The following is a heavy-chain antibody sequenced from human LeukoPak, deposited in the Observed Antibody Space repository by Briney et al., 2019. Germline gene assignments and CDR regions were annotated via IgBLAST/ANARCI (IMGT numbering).Heavy chain of an antibody. V-gene: IGHV1-24*01. CDR3: ATKPYDSATYYFDY. CDR2: FDPEDGET. J-gene: IGHJ4*02. CDR1: GYTLTELS. Sequence: ASVKVSCKVSGYTLTELSMHWVRQAPGKGLEWMGGFDPEDGETIYAQKFQGRVTMTEDTSTDTAYMELSSLRSEDTAVYYCATKPYDSATYYFDYWGQGTLVTVSS. D-gene: IGHD3-22*01.